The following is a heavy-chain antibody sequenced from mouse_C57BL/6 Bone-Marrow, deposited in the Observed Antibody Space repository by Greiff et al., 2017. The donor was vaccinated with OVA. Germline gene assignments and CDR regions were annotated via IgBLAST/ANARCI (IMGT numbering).Heavy chain of an antibody. Sequence: EVQRVESGPELVKPGASVKISCKASGYSFTDYNMNWVKQSNGKSLEWIGVINPNYGTTSYNQKFKGKATLTVDQSSSTAYMQLNSLTSEDSAVYYCARITTVVATRYWYFDVWGTGTTVTVSS. J-gene: IGHJ1*03. V-gene: IGHV1-39*01. D-gene: IGHD1-1*01. CDR2: INPNYGTT. CDR3: ARITTVVATRYWYFDV. CDR1: GYSFTDYN.